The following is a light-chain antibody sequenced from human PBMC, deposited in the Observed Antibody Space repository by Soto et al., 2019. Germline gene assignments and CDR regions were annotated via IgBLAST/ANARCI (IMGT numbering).Light chain of an antibody. V-gene: IGKV3-11*01. J-gene: IGKJ5*01. Sequence: EIVLTQSPATLSLSPGERATLSCRASQSVSSYLAWYQHIPGQAPRLLIYDASNWATGIPARFSGSGSGTDFTLTTSSLEPEDVAVSYCRQQCNRHLLTFGQGTRLEI. CDR3: RQQCNRHLLT. CDR2: DAS. CDR1: QSVSSY.